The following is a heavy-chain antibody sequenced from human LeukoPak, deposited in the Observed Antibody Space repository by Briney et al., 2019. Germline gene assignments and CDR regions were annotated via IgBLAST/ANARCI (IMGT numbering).Heavy chain of an antibody. D-gene: IGHD2-15*01. V-gene: IGHV3-7*04. CDR1: GFTFSTSC. Sequence: AGGSLRLSYVASGFTFSTSCMSCVRQAPGKGLEWVANIKQDGSERYYVDSVKGRFTISRDNAKNSLYLQMNSLRADDTAVYYCGRDVCSGSSCSRDDAFDIWGQGTMVTVSS. CDR3: GRDVCSGSSCSRDDAFDI. J-gene: IGHJ3*02. CDR2: IKQDGSER.